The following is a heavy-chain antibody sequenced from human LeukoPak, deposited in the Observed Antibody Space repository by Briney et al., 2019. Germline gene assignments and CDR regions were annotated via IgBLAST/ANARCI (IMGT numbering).Heavy chain of an antibody. Sequence: ASVKVSCKASGYTFTSYDINWVRQATGQGLEWMGWMNPNSGNTGYAQKLQGRVTLTRNNSINTAYMELSSLRSEDTAVYYCARGPYDSSGYRFDSWGQGTLVTVYS. CDR1: GYTFTSYD. V-gene: IGHV1-8*01. J-gene: IGHJ4*02. CDR3: ARGPYDSSGYRFDS. D-gene: IGHD3-22*01. CDR2: MNPNSGNT.